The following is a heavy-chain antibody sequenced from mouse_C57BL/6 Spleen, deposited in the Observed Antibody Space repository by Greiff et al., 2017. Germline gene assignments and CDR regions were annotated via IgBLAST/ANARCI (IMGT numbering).Heavy chain of an antibody. CDR1: GYSITSGYY. CDR3: ARGDGYYEAWFAY. J-gene: IGHJ3*01. Sequence: DVKLQESGPGLVKPSQSLSLTCSVTGYSITSGYYWNWIRQFPGNKLEWMGYISYDGSNNYNPSLKNRISITRDTSKNQFFLKLNSVTTEDTATYYCARGDGYYEAWFAYWGQGALGTVSA. CDR2: ISYDGSN. D-gene: IGHD2-3*01. V-gene: IGHV3-6*01.